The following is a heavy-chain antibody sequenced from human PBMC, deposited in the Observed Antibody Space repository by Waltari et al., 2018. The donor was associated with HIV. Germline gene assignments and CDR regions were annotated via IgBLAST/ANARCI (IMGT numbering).Heavy chain of an antibody. V-gene: IGHV4-34*01. CDR2: INHSGST. CDR3: ARGLVNFRYYYYGMDV. Sequence: QVQLQQWGAGLLKPSETLSLTCAVYGGSFSGYYWSWIRQPPGKGLEWIGEINHSGSTNYNPSLKSRVTISVDTSKNQFSLKLSSVTAADTAVYYCARGLVNFRYYYYGMDVWGQGTTVTVSS. CDR1: GGSFSGYY. D-gene: IGHD2-2*01. J-gene: IGHJ6*02.